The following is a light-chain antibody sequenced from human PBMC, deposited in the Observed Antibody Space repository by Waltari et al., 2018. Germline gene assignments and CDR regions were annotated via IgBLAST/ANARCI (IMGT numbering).Light chain of an antibody. CDR1: ALPQNY. J-gene: IGLJ2*01. Sequence: SYELTQSPSVSLSPGQTPRITCSGEALPQNYAYWYQKKPGQAPVLLIFKNRERPSGIPERFSGSTSGTTVTLTITGVQAEDEADYYCLSPETRGSWVFGGGTKLTVL. V-gene: IGLV3-25*03. CDR2: KNR. CDR3: LSPETRGSWV.